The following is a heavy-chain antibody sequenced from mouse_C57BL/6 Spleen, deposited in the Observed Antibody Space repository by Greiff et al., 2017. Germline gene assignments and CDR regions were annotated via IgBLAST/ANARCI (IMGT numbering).Heavy chain of an antibody. CDR3: AREGTTLVADY. CDR2: ISYEGSN. D-gene: IGHD1-1*01. Sequence: EVHLVESGPGLVKPSQSLSLTCSVTGYSITSGYYWNWIRQFPGNKLEWMGYISYEGSNNYNPSLKNRISIPRDTSKNQFFLKLNSVTTEDTATYYCAREGTTLVADYWGQGTTLTVAS. CDR1: GYSITSGYY. J-gene: IGHJ2*01. V-gene: IGHV3-6*01.